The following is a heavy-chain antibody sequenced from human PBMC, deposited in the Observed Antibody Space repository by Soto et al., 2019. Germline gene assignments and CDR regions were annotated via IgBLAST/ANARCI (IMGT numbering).Heavy chain of an antibody. CDR1: GFTFSSYG. D-gene: IGHD6-19*01. V-gene: IGHV3-30*03. CDR3: ASVLTVADY. CDR2: ISYDGSNK. Sequence: QVQLVESGGGVVQPGRSLRLSCAASGFTFSSYGMHWVRQAPGKGLEWVAVISYDGSNKYYADSVKGRFTISRDNSKNTLYLQMNSLRAEDTAVYYCASVLTVADYWGQGTLVTVSS. J-gene: IGHJ4*02.